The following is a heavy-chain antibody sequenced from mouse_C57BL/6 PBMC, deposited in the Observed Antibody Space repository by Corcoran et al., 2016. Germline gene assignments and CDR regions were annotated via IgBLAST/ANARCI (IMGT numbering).Heavy chain of an antibody. D-gene: IGHD3-3*01. V-gene: IGHV1-66*01. CDR1: GYSFTSYY. CDR3: ARERRDPALFAY. Sequence: QVQLQQSGPELVKPGASVKISCKASGYSFTSYYIHWVKQRPGQGLEWIGWIYPGSGNTKYNEKFKGKATLTADTSSSTAYMQLSSLTSEDSAVYYCARERRDPALFAYWGQGTLVTVSA. CDR2: IYPGSGNT. J-gene: IGHJ3*01.